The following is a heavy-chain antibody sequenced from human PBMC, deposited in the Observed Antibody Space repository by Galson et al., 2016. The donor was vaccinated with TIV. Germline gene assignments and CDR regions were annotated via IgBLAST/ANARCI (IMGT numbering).Heavy chain of an antibody. V-gene: IGHV3-23*01. CDR1: GFTFSIFA. D-gene: IGHD3-22*01. Sequence: SLRLSCAASGFTFSIFAMTWVRQAPGMGLEWVSAISGGGGSTYYADSVKGRFTISRDNSKNTLFLQMNSLRAEDTAVYYCTKVPSSGFSYYYGLDVWPRGPRSPSP. CDR2: ISGGGGST. CDR3: TKVPSSGFSYYYGLDV. J-gene: IGHJ6*02.